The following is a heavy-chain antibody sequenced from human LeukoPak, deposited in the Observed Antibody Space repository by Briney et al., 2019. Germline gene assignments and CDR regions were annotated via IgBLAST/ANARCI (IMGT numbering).Heavy chain of an antibody. CDR2: ISGSGGST. Sequence: GGSLRLSCAASGFTFSSYAMSWVRQAPGKGLEWVSGISGSGGSTCYADSVKGRFTISRDNSKNALYLQMNSLRAEDTAIYYCAKALAGAAARNFDYWGQGTLVTVSS. J-gene: IGHJ4*02. D-gene: IGHD6-13*01. CDR3: AKALAGAAARNFDY. V-gene: IGHV3-23*01. CDR1: GFTFSSYA.